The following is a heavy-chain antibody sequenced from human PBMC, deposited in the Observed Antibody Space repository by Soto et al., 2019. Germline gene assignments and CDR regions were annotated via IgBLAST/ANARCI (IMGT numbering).Heavy chain of an antibody. D-gene: IGHD3-3*01. CDR3: ARVAISGVVITD. CDR1: GGSISSYY. Sequence: SETLSLTCTVSGGSISSYYWSWIRQPPGKGLEWIGYIYYSGSTNYNPSLKSRVTISVDTSKNQFSLKLSSVPAADTAVYYCARVAISGVVITDWGQGTLVTVYS. CDR2: IYYSGST. J-gene: IGHJ4*02. V-gene: IGHV4-59*01.